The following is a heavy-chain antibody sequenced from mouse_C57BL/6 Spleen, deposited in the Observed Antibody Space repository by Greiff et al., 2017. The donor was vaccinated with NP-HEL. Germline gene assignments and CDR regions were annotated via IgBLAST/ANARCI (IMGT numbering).Heavy chain of an antibody. V-gene: IGHV1-18*01. Sequence: EVKLMESGPELVKPGASVKIPCKASGYTFTDYNMDWVKQSHGKSLEWIGDINPNNGGTIYNQKFKGKATLTVDKSSSTAYMELRSLTSEDTAVYYCARVYYEYDVGAMDYWGQGTSVTVSS. CDR1: GYTFTDYN. CDR3: ARVYYEYDVGAMDY. D-gene: IGHD2-4*01. CDR2: INPNNGGT. J-gene: IGHJ4*01.